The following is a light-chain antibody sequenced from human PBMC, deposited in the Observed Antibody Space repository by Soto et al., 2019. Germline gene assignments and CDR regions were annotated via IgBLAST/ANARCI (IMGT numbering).Light chain of an antibody. V-gene: IGKV1-5*01. CDR3: QQYNSYSGT. Sequence: DIQMTESPSTLSASVGDRVTITCRASQSISSWLAWYQQKPGIAPKVLIYDASSLESGVPSGFSGSGSGTEFTLTISSLQPDDFATYYCQQYNSYSGTFGQGTKVDIK. J-gene: IGKJ1*01. CDR1: QSISSW. CDR2: DAS.